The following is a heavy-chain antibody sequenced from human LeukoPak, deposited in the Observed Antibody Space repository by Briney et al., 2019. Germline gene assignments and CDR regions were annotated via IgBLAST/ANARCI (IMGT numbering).Heavy chain of an antibody. Sequence: PSETLSLTCTVSDGSISSSSFYWGWIRQPPGKGLEWIGNIYYSGTTYYNPSLKSRVTISVDTSKHQFSLKLSSVTAADTAVYYCARRLEWLRYFDYWGQGTLVTVSS. CDR1: DGSISSSSFY. D-gene: IGHD3-3*01. CDR2: IYYSGTT. CDR3: ARRLEWLRYFDY. J-gene: IGHJ4*02. V-gene: IGHV4-39*01.